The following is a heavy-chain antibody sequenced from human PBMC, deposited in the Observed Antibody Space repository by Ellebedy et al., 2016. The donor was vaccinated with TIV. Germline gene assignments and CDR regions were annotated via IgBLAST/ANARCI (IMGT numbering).Heavy chain of an antibody. CDR3: ARDFRGSVDY. J-gene: IGHJ4*02. V-gene: IGHV3-74*01. CDR1: GFTFSNFW. D-gene: IGHD3-10*01. CDR2: IDSDGSIT. Sequence: PGGSLRLSCAASGFTFSNFWMQWVRQAPGKGLVWVSHIDSDGSITTYADSVRGRFTISRDNAKNTLYLQMNSLRAEDTAVYYCARDFRGSVDYWGQGTLVTVSS.